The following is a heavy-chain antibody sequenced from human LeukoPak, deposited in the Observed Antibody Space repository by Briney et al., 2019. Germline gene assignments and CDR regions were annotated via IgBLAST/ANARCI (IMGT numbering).Heavy chain of an antibody. D-gene: IGHD2-2*01. CDR2: IKQDGSEK. V-gene: IGHV3-7*01. Sequence: SGGSLRLSCAASGFTVSSNYMSWVRQAPGKGLEWVANIKQDGSEKYYVDSVKGRFTISRDNAKNSLYLQMNSLRAEDTAVYYCARDWDDIVVVPAAESLELWGQGTLVTVSS. CDR3: ARDWDDIVVVPAAESLEL. CDR1: GFTVSSNY. J-gene: IGHJ4*02.